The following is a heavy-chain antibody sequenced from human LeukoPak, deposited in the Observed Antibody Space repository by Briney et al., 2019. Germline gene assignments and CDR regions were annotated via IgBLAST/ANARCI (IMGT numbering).Heavy chain of an antibody. V-gene: IGHV3-23*01. J-gene: IGHJ4*02. D-gene: IGHD2-15*01. Sequence: TGGSLRLSCAASGFIFRNFAMSWVRQAPGKGLEWVSGLSSGGEKTFYAGSVKGRFTISRDDSNATLFLQMNSLRIEDTAVYYCAKDIEHFDSWGQGTLVTVSS. CDR1: GFIFRNFA. CDR3: AKDIEHFDS. CDR2: LSSGGEKT.